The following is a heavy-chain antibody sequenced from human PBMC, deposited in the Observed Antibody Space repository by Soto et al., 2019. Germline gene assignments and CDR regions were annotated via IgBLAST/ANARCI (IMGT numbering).Heavy chain of an antibody. Sequence: GASVKVSCKASGYTFTSYYMHWVRQAPGQGLEWMGIINPSGGSTSYAQKFQGRVTMTRDTSTSTVYMELSSLRSEDTAVYYCARMTGEYQLLIYFDYWGQGTLVTVSS. CDR1: GYTFTSYY. J-gene: IGHJ4*02. CDR2: INPSGGST. V-gene: IGHV1-46*01. D-gene: IGHD2-2*01. CDR3: ARMTGEYQLLIYFDY.